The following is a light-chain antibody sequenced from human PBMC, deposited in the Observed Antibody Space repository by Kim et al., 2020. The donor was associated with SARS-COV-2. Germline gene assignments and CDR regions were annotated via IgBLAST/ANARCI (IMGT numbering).Light chain of an antibody. CDR3: QSYESSLGMI. CDR1: SSNIGTGYA. V-gene: IGLV1-40*01. J-gene: IGLJ2*01. CDR2: DTH. Sequence: QSVLTQPPSVSGAPGQSVTISCTGSSSNIGTGYAVHWYQQVPGRGPKLLDYDTHNRPSGVPDRFSASRSGTSASLVIAGLQADDEADYYCQSYESSLGMIFGGGTQLTVL.